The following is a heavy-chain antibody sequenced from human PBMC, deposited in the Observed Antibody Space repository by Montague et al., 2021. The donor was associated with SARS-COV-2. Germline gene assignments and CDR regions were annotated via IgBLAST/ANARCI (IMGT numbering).Heavy chain of an antibody. CDR1: GFTFSSYA. Sequence: SLRLSCAASGFTFSSYAMHWVRQAPGKGLEWVAVISYDGSNKYYADSVKGRFTISRDNSKNTLYLQMNSLRAEDTAVYYCARDPFYYDILTGYIYPAYNYYYGMDVWGQGTTVTVSS. J-gene: IGHJ6*02. CDR2: ISYDGSNK. CDR3: ARDPFYYDILTGYIYPAYNYYYGMDV. V-gene: IGHV3-30-3*01. D-gene: IGHD3-9*01.